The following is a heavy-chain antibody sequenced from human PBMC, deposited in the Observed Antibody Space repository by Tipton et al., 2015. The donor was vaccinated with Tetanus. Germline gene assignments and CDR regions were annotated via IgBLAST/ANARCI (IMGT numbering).Heavy chain of an antibody. CDR1: GDSVSRNTAA. V-gene: IGHV6-1*01. Sequence: GLVKPSQTLLLTCAISGDSVSRNTAAWNWIRQSPSRGLEWLGRTYYRSEWHSDYAVSVESRITIDADTSKNHFSLQLHSVTPEDTAVYYCASDFALDVWGQGTTVIVSS. D-gene: IGHD2-21*01. CDR2: TYYRSEWHS. J-gene: IGHJ6*02. CDR3: ASDFALDV.